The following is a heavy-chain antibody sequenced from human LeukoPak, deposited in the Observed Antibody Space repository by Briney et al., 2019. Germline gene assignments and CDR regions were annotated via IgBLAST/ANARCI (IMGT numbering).Heavy chain of an antibody. Sequence: GASVKVSCKASGYTFTGYGISWVRQAPGQGLEWVGWISAYNGNTNYAQKLQGRVTMTTDTSTSTAYMGLRSLRSDDTAVYYCARVYCSSTSCLEADYWGQGTLVTVSS. CDR1: GYTFTGYG. J-gene: IGHJ4*02. CDR3: ARVYCSSTSCLEADY. D-gene: IGHD2-2*01. CDR2: ISAYNGNT. V-gene: IGHV1-18*04.